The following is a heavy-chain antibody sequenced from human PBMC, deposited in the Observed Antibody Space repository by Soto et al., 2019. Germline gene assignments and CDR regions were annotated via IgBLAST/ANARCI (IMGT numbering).Heavy chain of an antibody. V-gene: IGHV3-7*01. CDR2: IKQDGSEK. Sequence: EVQLVESGGGLVQPGGSLRLSCAASGFTFSSYWMSWVRQAPGKGLEWVANIKQDGSEKYYVDSVKGRFTISRDNAKNSLYLQMNSLRAEDTAVYYCARDNTMVRGRYYYGMDVWGQGTTVTVSS. CDR3: ARDNTMVRGRYYYGMDV. D-gene: IGHD3-10*01. J-gene: IGHJ6*02. CDR1: GFTFSSYW.